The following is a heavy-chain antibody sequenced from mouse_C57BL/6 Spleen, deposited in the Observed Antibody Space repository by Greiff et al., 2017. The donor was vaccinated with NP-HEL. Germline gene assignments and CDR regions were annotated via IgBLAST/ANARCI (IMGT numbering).Heavy chain of an antibody. CDR3: ARHRGGSSPFAY. J-gene: IGHJ3*01. CDR1: GFTFSSYT. CDR2: ISGGGGNT. Sequence: EVQRVESGGGLVKPGGSLKLSCAASGFTFSSYTMSWVRQTPEKRLEWVATISGGGGNTYYPDSVKGRFTISRDNAKNTLYLQMSSLRSEDTALYYCARHRGGSSPFAYWGQGTLVTVSA. D-gene: IGHD1-1*01. V-gene: IGHV5-9*01.